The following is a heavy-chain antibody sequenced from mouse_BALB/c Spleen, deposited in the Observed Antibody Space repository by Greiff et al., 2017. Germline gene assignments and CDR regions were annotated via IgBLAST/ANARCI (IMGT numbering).Heavy chain of an antibody. J-gene: IGHJ4*01. CDR1: GYTFTSYW. D-gene: IGHD2-4*01. V-gene: IGHV1-69*02. CDR2: IDPSDSYT. Sequence: QVQLKQPGAELVKPGASVKLSCKASGYTFTSYWMHWVKQRPGQGLEWIGEIDPSDSYTNYNQKFKGKATLTVDKSSSTAYMQLSSLTSEDSAVYYCAREGLRRGGYAMDYWGQGTSVTVSS. CDR3: AREGLRRGGYAMDY.